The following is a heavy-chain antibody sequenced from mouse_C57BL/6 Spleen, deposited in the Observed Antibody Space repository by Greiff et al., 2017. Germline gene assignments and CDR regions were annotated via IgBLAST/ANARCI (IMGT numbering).Heavy chain of an antibody. CDR3: ARYDYEESAMDY. CDR2: IHPNSGST. D-gene: IGHD2-4*01. CDR1: GYTFTSYW. V-gene: IGHV1-64*01. J-gene: IGHJ4*01. Sequence: VQLQQPGAELVKPGASVKLSCKASGYTFTSYWMHWVKQRPGQGLEWIGMIHPNSGSTNYNEKFKSKATLTVDKSSSTAYMQLSSLTSEDSAVYYCARYDYEESAMDYWGQGTSVTVSS.